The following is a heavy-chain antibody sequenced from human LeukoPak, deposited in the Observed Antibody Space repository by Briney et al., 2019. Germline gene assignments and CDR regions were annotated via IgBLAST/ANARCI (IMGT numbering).Heavy chain of an antibody. CDR3: ARQIVVVPSTRGPLDV. CDR2: IYCSGNT. D-gene: IGHD2-2*01. J-gene: IGHJ6*04. CDR1: GGSISSSSYC. Sequence: SETLSLTCTVSGGSISSSSYCWGWIRQPPGKGLEWIGNIYCSGNTHYNPSLKSRVTISVDASKNQFSLKLSSVTAADTAVYYCARQIVVVPSTRGPLDVWGKGTTVTVSS. V-gene: IGHV4-39*01.